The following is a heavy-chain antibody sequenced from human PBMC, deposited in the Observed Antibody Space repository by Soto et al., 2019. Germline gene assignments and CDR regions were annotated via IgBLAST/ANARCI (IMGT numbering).Heavy chain of an antibody. Sequence: ASVKVSCKASGGTFSSYAISWVRQAPGQGLEWMGGIIPIFGTANYAQKFQGRVTITADESTSTAYMELSSLRSEDTAVYYCARGDTAMVNGYYYYGMDVWGQGTQATVSS. CDR1: GGTFSSYA. CDR3: ARGDTAMVNGYYYYGMDV. D-gene: IGHD5-18*01. J-gene: IGHJ6*02. CDR2: IIPIFGTA. V-gene: IGHV1-69*13.